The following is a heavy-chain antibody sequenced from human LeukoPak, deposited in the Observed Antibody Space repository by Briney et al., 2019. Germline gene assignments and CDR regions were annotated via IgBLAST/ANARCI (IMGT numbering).Heavy chain of an antibody. CDR2: INPSGGST. CDR3: ARDTSWFDP. D-gene: IGHD2-2*01. V-gene: IGHV1-46*01. J-gene: IGHJ5*02. Sequence: ASVKVSCKASGYTFTSYYMHWVRQAPGQGLEWMGIINPSGGSTSYAQKFQGRVTMTRDTSISTAYMELSRLRSDDTAVYYCARDTSWFDPWGQGTPVTVSS. CDR1: GYTFTSYY.